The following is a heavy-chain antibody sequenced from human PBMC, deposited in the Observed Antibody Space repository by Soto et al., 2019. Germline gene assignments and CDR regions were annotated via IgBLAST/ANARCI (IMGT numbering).Heavy chain of an antibody. CDR2: IYWDDDK. V-gene: IGHV2-5*02. D-gene: IGHD3-3*01. J-gene: IGHJ4*02. CDR3: AHRILRTVFGLVTTTAIYFDF. Sequence: QITLNESGPTVVKPAETLTLTCTFSGFSLTTSGVGVGWIRQSPGKAPEWLALIYWDDDKRYSASLKSRLTITKDTSKNQVVLTMASVDPADTATYYCAHRILRTVFGLVTTTAIYFDFWGQGNPGVVSS. CDR1: GFSLTTSGVG.